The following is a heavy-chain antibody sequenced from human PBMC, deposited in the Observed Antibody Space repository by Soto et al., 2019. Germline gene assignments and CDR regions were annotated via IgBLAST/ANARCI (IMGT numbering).Heavy chain of an antibody. CDR3: ALWWAYYYGMDV. D-gene: IGHD2-15*01. V-gene: IGHV4-38-2*01. CDR2: LYHIGST. CDR1: GYSISSGNY. J-gene: IGHJ6*02. Sequence: SETLSLTCAVSGYSISSGNYWAWIRQPPGRGLEWIGSLYHIGSTHYNSSLKSRVTISVDTSKNHFSLELSSVTAADTAVYYCALWWAYYYGMDVWGQGTTVTVSS.